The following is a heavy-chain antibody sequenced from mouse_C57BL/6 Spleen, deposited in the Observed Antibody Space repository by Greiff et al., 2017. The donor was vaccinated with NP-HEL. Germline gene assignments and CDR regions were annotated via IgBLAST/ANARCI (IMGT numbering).Heavy chain of an antibody. CDR3: AREGLDYAIDY. Sequence: QVQLQQSGAELVRPGTSVKVSCKASGYAFTNYLIEWVKQRPGRGLEWIGVINPGSGGTKYNEKFKGKATLTADKSASNAYMQLSSLTSEDAAVYFCAREGLDYAIDYWGQGTSVTVSA. D-gene: IGHD3-3*01. V-gene: IGHV1-54*01. CDR1: GYAFTNYL. CDR2: INPGSGGT. J-gene: IGHJ4*01.